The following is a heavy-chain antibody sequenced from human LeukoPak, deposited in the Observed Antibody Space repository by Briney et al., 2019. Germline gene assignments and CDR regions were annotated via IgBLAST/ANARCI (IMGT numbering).Heavy chain of an antibody. V-gene: IGHV3-66*02. Sequence: GGSLRLSCAASGFTVTGNYMSWVRQAPGKWLEWVSLIYSGGSTDYADSVKGRFTISRDNSKNTLYLQMNSLRAEDTAVYYCARDGPYCTNGICYRKYYFDYWGQGTLGTVSS. CDR3: ARDGPYCTNGICYRKYYFDY. D-gene: IGHD2-8*01. J-gene: IGHJ4*02. CDR1: GFTVTGNY. CDR2: IYSGGST.